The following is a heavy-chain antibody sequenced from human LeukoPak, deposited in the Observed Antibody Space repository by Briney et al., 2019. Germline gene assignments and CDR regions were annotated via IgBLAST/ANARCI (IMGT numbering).Heavy chain of an antibody. CDR1: GGSISSSSYY. Sequence: SETLSLTCTVSGGSISSSSYYWGWIRQPSGKGLEWIGSIYYSGSTYYNPSLKSRVTISVDTSKNQFSLKLSSVTAADTAVYYCAREKESYYDYWGQGTLVTVSS. CDR3: AREKESYYDY. V-gene: IGHV4-39*07. J-gene: IGHJ4*02. D-gene: IGHD5-24*01. CDR2: IYYSGST.